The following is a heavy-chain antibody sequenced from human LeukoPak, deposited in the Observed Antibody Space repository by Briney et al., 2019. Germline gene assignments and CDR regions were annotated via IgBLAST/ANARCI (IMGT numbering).Heavy chain of an antibody. CDR3: ARGPYCSSTSCFFDY. V-gene: IGHV1-2*02. D-gene: IGHD2-2*01. Sequence: ASVKVSCKASGYTFTGYYMHWVRQAPGQGLEWMGWINPNSGGTNYAQKFQGRVTMTRDTSISTAYMELSRLRSDDTAVYYCARGPYCSSTSCFFDYWGQGTLVTVSS. CDR2: INPNSGGT. J-gene: IGHJ4*02. CDR1: GYTFTGYY.